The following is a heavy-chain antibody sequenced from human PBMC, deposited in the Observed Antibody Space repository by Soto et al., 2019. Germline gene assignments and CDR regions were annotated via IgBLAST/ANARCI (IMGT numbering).Heavy chain of an antibody. V-gene: IGHV4-31*03. CDR3: SRLRRDGYNYDY. CDR2: IYSSGST. D-gene: IGHD5-12*01. Sequence: PSETLSLTCTVSRGSINSGGYYWSWIRQHPGQGREWIGYIYSSGSTYYNPSLKSRVTISVDTSKKQFSLKLSSVTAADTAVYYCSRLRRDGYNYDYWGQGTLVTVSS. CDR1: RGSINSGGYY. J-gene: IGHJ4*02.